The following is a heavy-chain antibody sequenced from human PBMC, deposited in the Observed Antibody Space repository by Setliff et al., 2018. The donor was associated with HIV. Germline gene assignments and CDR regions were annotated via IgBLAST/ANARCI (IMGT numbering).Heavy chain of an antibody. CDR3: ASQFTSSWVYNWFDP. CDR2: IFHSGST. D-gene: IGHD6-13*01. V-gene: IGHV4-4*02. CDR1: GGSISSSNW. Sequence: PSETLSLTCAVSGGSISSSNWWSWVRQPPGKGLEWIGEIFHSGSTNYNPSLKSRVTISIDKSKNRFSLKLSSVTAADTAVYYCASQFTSSWVYNWFDPWGQGTLVTVSS. J-gene: IGHJ5*02.